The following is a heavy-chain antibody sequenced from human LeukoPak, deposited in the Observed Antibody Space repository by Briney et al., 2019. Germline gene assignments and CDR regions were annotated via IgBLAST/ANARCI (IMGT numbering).Heavy chain of an antibody. CDR2: ISAYNGNT. Sequence: ASVKVSCKASGYTFTSYGISWVRQAPGQGLEWMGWISAYNGNTNYAQKLQGSVTMTTDTSTSTAYMELRSLRSDDTAVYYCARDRTVAGPIRKIFNDYWGQGTLVTVSS. D-gene: IGHD6-19*01. CDR3: ARDRTVAGPIRKIFNDY. J-gene: IGHJ4*02. CDR1: GYTFTSYG. V-gene: IGHV1-18*01.